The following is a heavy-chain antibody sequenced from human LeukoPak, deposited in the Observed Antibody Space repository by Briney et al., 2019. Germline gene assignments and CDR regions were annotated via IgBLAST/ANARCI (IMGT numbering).Heavy chain of an antibody. CDR3: ARGTTVTTRGGFDY. V-gene: IGHV4-30-2*01. CDR2: IYHSRIT. CDR1: GGSISSGDYS. Sequence: SETLSLTCAVSGGSISSGDYSWNWIRQPPGKGLEWIGYIYHSRITYYKPSLKSRVTISIDRPKNQFSLRLSSVTAADTAVYSCARGTTVTTRGGFDYWGQGTLVTVSS. J-gene: IGHJ4*02. D-gene: IGHD4-17*01.